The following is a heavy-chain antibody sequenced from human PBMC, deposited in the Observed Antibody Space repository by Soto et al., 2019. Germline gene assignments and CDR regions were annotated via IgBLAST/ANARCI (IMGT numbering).Heavy chain of an antibody. CDR3: ARGFGRTTVTTYFDYGMDV. Sequence: PSETLSLTCTVSGGSISCGGYYWSWIRQHPGKGLEWIGYIYYSGSTYYNPSLKSRVTISVDTSKNQFSLKLSSVTAADTAVYYCARGFGRTTVTTYFDYGMDVWGQGTTVTVSS. D-gene: IGHD4-17*01. CDR2: IYYSGST. CDR1: GGSISCGGYY. J-gene: IGHJ6*02. V-gene: IGHV4-31*03.